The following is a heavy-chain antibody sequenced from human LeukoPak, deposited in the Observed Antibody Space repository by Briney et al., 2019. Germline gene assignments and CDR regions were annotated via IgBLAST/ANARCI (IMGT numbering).Heavy chain of an antibody. D-gene: IGHD5-12*01. J-gene: IGHJ4*02. CDR1: GFTFSNYA. V-gene: IGHV3-23*01. Sequence: GGSLRLSCAASGFTFSNYAMNWVRQAPGKGLEWVSVISGSGGSTDYADSVKGRFTISRDNSKNTVYLQMNSLRAEDTAIYFCAKDGAATIYYFAHWGREPWSPSPQ. CDR2: ISGSGGST. CDR3: AKDGAATIYYFAH.